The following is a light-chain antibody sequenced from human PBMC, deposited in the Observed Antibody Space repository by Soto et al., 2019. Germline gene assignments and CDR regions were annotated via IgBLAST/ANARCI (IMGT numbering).Light chain of an antibody. CDR1: SSDVGTYHL. J-gene: IGLJ1*01. V-gene: IGLV2-23*01. Sequence: QSVLTQPASLSGSPGQSITISGTGTSSDVGTYHLVSWYQHHPGKAPKLMIYEGSKRPSGVSNRFSGSKSGNTASLTISGLQAEDEADYYCCSYAGSSTYVFGTGTQVTVL. CDR2: EGS. CDR3: CSYAGSSTYV.